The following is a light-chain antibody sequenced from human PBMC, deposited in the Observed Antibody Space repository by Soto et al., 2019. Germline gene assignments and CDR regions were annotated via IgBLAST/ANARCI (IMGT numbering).Light chain of an antibody. CDR1: TSNLGNNY. J-gene: IGLJ1*01. Sequence: QSVLAQPPSVSAAPGQRVTVSCPTTTSNLGNNYISWYQQLPGTAPKLLIYDDNKRPSGIPDRFSGSKSGTSATLGITGFQTGDEADYYCGSWDSSLSAYVFGTGTKVTVL. CDR3: GSWDSSLSAYV. V-gene: IGLV1-51*01. CDR2: DDN.